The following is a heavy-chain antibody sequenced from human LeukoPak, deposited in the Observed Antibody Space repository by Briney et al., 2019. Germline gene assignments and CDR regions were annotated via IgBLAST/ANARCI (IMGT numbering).Heavy chain of an antibody. V-gene: IGHV3-30*02. CDR3: AKSVVIKRYLDYMDV. D-gene: IGHD3-22*01. CDR2: IRYDGSNT. Sequence: GGSLRLSCAASGFTFSSDGMHWVRQAPGKGLEWVAFIRYDGSNTYYLDSVQGRFTISRDNSKNMLYLEMNSLRVEDTAMYYCAKSVVIKRYLDYMDVWGKGTTVTVSS. CDR1: GFTFSSDG. J-gene: IGHJ6*03.